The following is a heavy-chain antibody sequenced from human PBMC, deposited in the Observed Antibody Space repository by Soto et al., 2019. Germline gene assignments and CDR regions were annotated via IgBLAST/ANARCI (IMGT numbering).Heavy chain of an antibody. J-gene: IGHJ5*02. CDR3: AKGLHYYDSSGPGWFDP. Sequence: EVQLVESGGGLVQPGRSLRLSCAASGFTFDDYAMPWVRQAPGKGLEWVSGISWNSGSIGYADSVKGRFTISRDNAKNSLYLQMNSLRAEDTASYYCAKGLHYYDSSGPGWFDPWGQGTLVTVSS. CDR2: ISWNSGSI. V-gene: IGHV3-9*01. CDR1: GFTFDDYA. D-gene: IGHD3-22*01.